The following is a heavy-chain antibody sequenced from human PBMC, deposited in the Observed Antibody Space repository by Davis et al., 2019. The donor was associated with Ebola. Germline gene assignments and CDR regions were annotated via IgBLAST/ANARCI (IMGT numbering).Heavy chain of an antibody. CDR2: IYYTGSDT. V-gene: IGHV4-59*11. CDR3: ARKDCSDGSCYPAH. D-gene: IGHD2-15*01. J-gene: IGHJ4*02. CDR1: GGSISGHY. Sequence: PSETLSLTCTVSGGSISGHYWSWIRQPPGKGLEWIGYIYYTGSDTIYNPSLNSRVTISVDTSKNQLSLEMTSVTAADTATYYCARKDCSDGSCYPAHWGQGTLVTVSS.